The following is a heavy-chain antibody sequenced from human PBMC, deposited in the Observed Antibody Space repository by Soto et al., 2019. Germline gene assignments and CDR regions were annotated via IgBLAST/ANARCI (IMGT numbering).Heavy chain of an antibody. CDR2: IYHSGST. CDR3: ARGETVYGDYYGMDV. CDR1: GGSISSGGYS. J-gene: IGHJ6*02. D-gene: IGHD4-17*01. V-gene: IGHV4-30-2*01. Sequence: TSETLSLTCAVSGGSISSGGYSWSWIRQPPGKGLEWIGYIYHSGSTYYTPSLKSRVTISVDRSKNQFSLKLSSVTAADTALYYCARGETVYGDYYGMDVWGQGTTVTVSS.